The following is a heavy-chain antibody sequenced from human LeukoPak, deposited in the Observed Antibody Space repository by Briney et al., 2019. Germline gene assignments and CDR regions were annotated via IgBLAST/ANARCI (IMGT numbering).Heavy chain of an antibody. J-gene: IGHJ6*04. CDR2: IIPIFGTA. CDR1: GGTFSSYA. Sequence: ASVKVSCKASGGTFSSYAISWVRQAPGQGLEWMGGIIPIFGTANYAQKFQGRVTITADESTSTAYMELSSLRSEDTAVYYCARETPWFGELLSPAYYYGMDVWGKGTTVTVSS. V-gene: IGHV1-69*01. CDR3: ARETPWFGELLSPAYYYGMDV. D-gene: IGHD3-10*01.